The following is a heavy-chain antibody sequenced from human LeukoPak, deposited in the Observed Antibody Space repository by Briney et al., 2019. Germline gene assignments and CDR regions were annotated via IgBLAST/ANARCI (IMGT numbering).Heavy chain of an antibody. CDR2: IKQGGSEK. D-gene: IGHD2-2*01. CDR1: AFTFSSYW. Sequence: GGSLRLSCAASAFTFSSYWMSWVRQAPGKGLEWVANIKQGGSEKYYVDSVKGRFTISRDNAKNSLYLQMNSLRAEDTAVYYCARDQLGYCSSTSCYGVYYYYYGMDVWGQGTTVTVSS. V-gene: IGHV3-7*01. J-gene: IGHJ6*02. CDR3: ARDQLGYCSSTSCYGVYYYYYGMDV.